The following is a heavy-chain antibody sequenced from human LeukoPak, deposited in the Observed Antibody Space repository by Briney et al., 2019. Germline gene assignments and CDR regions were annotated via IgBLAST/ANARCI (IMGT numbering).Heavy chain of an antibody. Sequence: SETLSLTCTVSGGSVSSSSYFWGWIRQPPGKGLERIGSIYYSGSTYYNPSLKSRVTMSVDTSKNQFSLKLSSVTAADTAVYYCARDLDGYNDYWGQGTLVTVSS. CDR2: IYYSGST. J-gene: IGHJ4*02. D-gene: IGHD5-24*01. CDR1: GGSVSSSSYF. CDR3: ARDLDGYNDY. V-gene: IGHV4-39*07.